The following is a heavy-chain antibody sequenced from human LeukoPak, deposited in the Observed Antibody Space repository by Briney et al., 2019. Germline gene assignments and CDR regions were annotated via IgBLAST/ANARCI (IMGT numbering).Heavy chain of an antibody. D-gene: IGHD4-17*01. CDR1: GFSFSGQW. CDR3: ARVLGDYVSTSHWFDP. CDR2: INQGGTGK. V-gene: IGHV3-7*01. J-gene: IGHJ5*02. Sequence: GGSLRLSCAASGFSFSGQWMSWVRQAPGKGLEWVAIINQGGTGKYYVDSVKGRFTISRDNAKNSLYLQMNSLRAEDTAVYYCARVLGDYVSTSHWFDPWGQGTLVTVSS.